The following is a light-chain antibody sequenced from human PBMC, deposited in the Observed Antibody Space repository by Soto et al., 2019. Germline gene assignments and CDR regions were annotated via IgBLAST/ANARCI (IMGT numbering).Light chain of an antibody. V-gene: IGKV3-20*01. Sequence: GWTQCDGKLTLSPGTRATPSCSTSKSVSSSYLAWYQQKPGQAPRLLIYGASSWASGIPDRFSGSGSGTDFTLTISSLQPEDFALYYCQQTGSTPRTFGQGTKVAIK. CDR2: GAS. CDR1: KSVSSSY. CDR3: QQTGSTPRT. J-gene: IGKJ1*01.